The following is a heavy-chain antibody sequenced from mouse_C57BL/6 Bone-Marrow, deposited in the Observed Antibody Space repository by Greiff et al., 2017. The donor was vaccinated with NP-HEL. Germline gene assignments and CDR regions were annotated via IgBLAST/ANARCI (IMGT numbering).Heavy chain of an antibody. Sequence: VQLQQSGPELVKPGASVKISCKASGYAFSSSWMNWVKQRPGKGLEWIGRIYPGDGDTNYNEKFKGKATLTADKSSSTAYMELRSLTSEDSAVYFCARPWDGFAYWGQGTLVTVSA. V-gene: IGHV1-82*01. D-gene: IGHD4-1*01. J-gene: IGHJ3*01. CDR2: IYPGDGDT. CDR3: ARPWDGFAY. CDR1: GYAFSSSW.